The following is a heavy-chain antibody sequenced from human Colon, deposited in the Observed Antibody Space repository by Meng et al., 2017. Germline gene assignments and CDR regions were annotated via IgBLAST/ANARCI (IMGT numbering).Heavy chain of an antibody. V-gene: IGHV3-15*04. J-gene: IGHJ4*02. Sequence: EVQGMQCGGGLVSPGGSLRASCAASGVTITNAWVTCFRQAPGKALQWVGRIERKGDGGTTDFAAPVEGRFSISRDDSKNTVDLQMSGLKTEDTGVYYCISQYLGFWGQGTLVTVSS. D-gene: IGHD2/OR15-2a*01. CDR3: ISQYLGF. CDR2: IERKGDGGTT. CDR1: GVTITNAW.